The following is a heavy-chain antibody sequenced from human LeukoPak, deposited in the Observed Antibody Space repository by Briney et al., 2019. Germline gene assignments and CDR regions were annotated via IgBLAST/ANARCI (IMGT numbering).Heavy chain of an antibody. Sequence: PGGSLRLSCAASGFTFSTYWMSWVRQAPGKGLEWVANIKQDGSEKYYVDSVKGRFTITRDNAKKSVYLQMNSLRVEDTAVYYCASGYSSSWYGWFDPWGQGTLVTVSS. CDR1: GFTFSTYW. J-gene: IGHJ5*02. D-gene: IGHD6-13*01. CDR2: IKQDGSEK. CDR3: ASGYSSSWYGWFDP. V-gene: IGHV3-7*01.